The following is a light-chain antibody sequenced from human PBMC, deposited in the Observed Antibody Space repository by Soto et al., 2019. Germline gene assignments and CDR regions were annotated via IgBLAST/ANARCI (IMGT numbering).Light chain of an antibody. Sequence: QSVLTQPPSSSVTPGQRVTISCSGSSSNIGSNYVYWYQQLPGTAPKLLIYRNNQRPSGVPDRFSGSKSGTSASLAISGLRSEDEADYYCAAWDDSLSGYVFGTGTKVTAL. V-gene: IGLV1-47*01. CDR3: AAWDDSLSGYV. J-gene: IGLJ1*01. CDR2: RNN. CDR1: SSNIGSNY.